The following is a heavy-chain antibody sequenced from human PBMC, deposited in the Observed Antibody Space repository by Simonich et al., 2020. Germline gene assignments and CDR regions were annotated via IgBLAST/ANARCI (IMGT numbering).Heavy chain of an antibody. V-gene: IGHV4-34*01. CDR3: AREFRDYWYFDL. D-gene: IGHD2-21*01. Sequence: QVQLQQWGAGLLKPSETLSLTCAVYGGSFSGYYWSWNRQPPGKGLEGIGESNHSGSTNYNPALTIRVTISVDTSKNLFSLKLSSVTAADTAVYYCAREFRDYWYFDLWGRGTLVTVSS. CDR1: GGSFSGYY. CDR2: SNHSGST. J-gene: IGHJ2*01.